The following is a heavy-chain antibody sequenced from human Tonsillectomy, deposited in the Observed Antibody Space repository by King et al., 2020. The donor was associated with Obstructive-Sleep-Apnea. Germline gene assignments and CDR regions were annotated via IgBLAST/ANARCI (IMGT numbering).Heavy chain of an antibody. V-gene: IGHV3-43*01. CDR2: ISWDGGST. D-gene: IGHD4-17*01. Sequence: VQLVESGGVVVQPGGSLRLSCAASGFTFDDYTMHWVRQAPGKGLEWVSLISWDGGSTYYADSVKGRFTISRDNSKNSLYLQMNSLRTEDTALYYCAKSTVPHYSFYGMDVWGQGTTVTVSS. J-gene: IGHJ6*02. CDR3: AKSTVPHYSFYGMDV. CDR1: GFTFDDYT.